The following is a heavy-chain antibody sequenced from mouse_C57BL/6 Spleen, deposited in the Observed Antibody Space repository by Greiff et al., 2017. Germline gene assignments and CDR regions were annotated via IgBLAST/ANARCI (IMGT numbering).Heavy chain of an antibody. CDR3: TLYYYGSSSYLDY. D-gene: IGHD1-1*01. CDR1: GFNIKDYY. Sequence: VQLQQSGAELVRPGASVKLSCTASGFNIKDYYMHWVKQRPEQGLEWIGRIDPEDGDTEYAPKFQGKATMTADTSSNTAYLQLNSLTSEDTAVYYCTLYYYGSSSYLDYWGQGTTLTVSS. V-gene: IGHV14-1*01. J-gene: IGHJ2*01. CDR2: IDPEDGDT.